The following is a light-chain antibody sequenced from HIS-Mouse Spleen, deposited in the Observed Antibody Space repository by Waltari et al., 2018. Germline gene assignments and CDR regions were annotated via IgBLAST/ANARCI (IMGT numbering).Light chain of an antibody. J-gene: IGKJ3*01. CDR2: AAS. CDR1: QSISSY. Sequence: DIQMTQSPSSLSASVGDRVTITCRASQSISSYLNWYKQKPGKAPKLLIYAASSLQSGVPSRFSGSGSGTEFTLTISSLQPEDFATYYCQQSYSTPFTLGPGTKVDIK. CDR3: QQSYSTPFT. V-gene: IGKV1-39*01.